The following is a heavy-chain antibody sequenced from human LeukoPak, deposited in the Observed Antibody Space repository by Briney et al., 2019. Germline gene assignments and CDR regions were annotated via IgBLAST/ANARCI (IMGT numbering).Heavy chain of an antibody. D-gene: IGHD4-17*01. V-gene: IGHV1-69*02. CDR3: AGTKEPYGPFDY. Sequence: ASVKVSCKASGGTFSGYSLAWVRQAPGQGLEWMGRIIPILNETDYAQKFQGRVTITVDKSTSTAYMEVSSLRSEDTAMYYCAGTKEPYGPFDYWGQGTLVTVSS. CDR1: GGTFSGYS. CDR2: IIPILNET. J-gene: IGHJ4*02.